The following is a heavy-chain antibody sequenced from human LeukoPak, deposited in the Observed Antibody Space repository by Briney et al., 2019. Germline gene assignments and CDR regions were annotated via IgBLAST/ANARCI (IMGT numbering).Heavy chain of an antibody. CDR1: GYTFTSYD. CDR2: MNPNSGNT. CDR3: ARSRYCSGGSCPTYRVNWFDP. D-gene: IGHD2-15*01. V-gene: IGHV1-8*03. Sequence: ASVKVSCKASGYTFTSYDINWVRQATGQGLEWMGWMNPNSGNTGYAQKFQGRVTITRNTSISTAYMELSSLRSEDTAVYYCARSRYCSGGSCPTYRVNWFDPWGQGTLVTVSS. J-gene: IGHJ5*02.